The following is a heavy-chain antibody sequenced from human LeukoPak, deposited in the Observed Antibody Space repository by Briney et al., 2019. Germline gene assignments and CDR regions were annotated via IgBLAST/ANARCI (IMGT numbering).Heavy chain of an antibody. Sequence: GASVKVSCKASGYTFTSYAMNWVRQAPGQGLEWMGWINTNTGNPTYAQGFTGRFVFSLDTSVSTAYLQISSLKAEDTAVYYCARGGDTAYRREWARQSDYWGQGTLVTVSS. V-gene: IGHV7-4-1*02. CDR2: INTNTGNP. J-gene: IGHJ4*02. D-gene: IGHD5-18*01. CDR1: GYTFTSYA. CDR3: ARGGDTAYRREWARQSDY.